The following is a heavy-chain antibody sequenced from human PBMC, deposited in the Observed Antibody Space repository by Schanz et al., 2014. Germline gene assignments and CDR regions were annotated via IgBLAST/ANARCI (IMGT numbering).Heavy chain of an antibody. D-gene: IGHD6-19*01. J-gene: IGHJ4*02. CDR1: GFTFSDYY. Sequence: QVQLVDSGGGLVKPGGSLRLSCAASGFTFSDYYMTWMRQAPGKGLEWISYISNSGTYTKYADSVKGRFVISRDNARSSLYLQMSSLRDGDTAVYYCATYCDGGCAIDNWGQGALVTVSS. V-gene: IGHV3-11*05. CDR3: ATYCDGGCAIDN. CDR2: ISNSGTYT.